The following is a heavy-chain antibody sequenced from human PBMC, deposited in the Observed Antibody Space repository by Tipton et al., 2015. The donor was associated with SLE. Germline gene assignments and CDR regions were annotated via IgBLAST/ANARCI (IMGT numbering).Heavy chain of an antibody. D-gene: IGHD7-27*01. V-gene: IGHV4-34*01. CDR2: INHSGGT. CDR1: GGSFSGFY. J-gene: IGHJ4*02. CDR3: ARLTPWGYDY. Sequence: TLSLTCAVYGGSFSGFYWSWIRQPPGKGLQWIGEINHSGGTNYNPSLKSRVTISVDTSKNQFSLSLISVTAADTAVYYCARLTPWGYDYWGPGMLVTVSS.